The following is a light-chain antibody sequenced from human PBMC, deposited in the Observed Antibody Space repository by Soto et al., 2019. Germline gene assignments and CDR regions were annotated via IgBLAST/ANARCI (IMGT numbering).Light chain of an antibody. V-gene: IGKV1-39*01. CDR1: QTISTY. CDR3: QQSHSIPYT. CDR2: AAS. J-gene: IGKJ2*01. Sequence: DIQMTQSPSSLSASVGDRVTITCRASQTISTYLHWYQQKPGKAPKLLIYAASRLQSGVPSRFSGSGSGTDFTLTISSLQPEDFANYYCQQSHSIPYTFGQGTKLEIK.